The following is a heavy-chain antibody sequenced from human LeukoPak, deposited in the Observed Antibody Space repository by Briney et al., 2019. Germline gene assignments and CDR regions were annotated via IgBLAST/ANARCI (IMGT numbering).Heavy chain of an antibody. CDR1: GYTFTGYY. CDR3: ATASQNSYDTDY. J-gene: IGHJ4*02. Sequence: ASVKVSCKASGYTFTGYYMHWVRQAPGQGLEWMGRINPNSGGTNYAQKFQGRVTMTRDTSISTAYMELSRLRSDDTAVYYCATASQNSYDTDYWGQGTLVTVSS. CDR2: INPNSGGT. D-gene: IGHD3-22*01. V-gene: IGHV1-2*06.